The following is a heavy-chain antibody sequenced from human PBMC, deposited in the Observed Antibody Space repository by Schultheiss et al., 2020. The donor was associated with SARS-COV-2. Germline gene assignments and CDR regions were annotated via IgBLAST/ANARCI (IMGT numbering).Heavy chain of an antibody. CDR2: IDPSDSYT. J-gene: IGHJ2*01. D-gene: IGHD3-3*02. V-gene: IGHV5-10-1*01. Sequence: GESLKISCKGSGYSFTSYWISWVRQMPGKGLEWMGRIDPSDSYTNYSPSFQGHVTISADKSISTAYLQWSSLKASDTAMYYCARHLTLDWYFDLWGRGTLVTVSS. CDR3: ARHLTLDWYFDL. CDR1: GYSFTSYW.